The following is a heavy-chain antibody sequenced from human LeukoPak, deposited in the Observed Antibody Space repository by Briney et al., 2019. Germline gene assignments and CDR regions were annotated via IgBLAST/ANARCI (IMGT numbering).Heavy chain of an antibody. CDR2: IGSDNKP. J-gene: IGHJ4*02. CDR3: APGGPGYYFDY. Sequence: PGGSLRLSCEASGFTFSAYAMTWVRLAPGKGLEWVSSIGSDNKPHYSESVKGRFAISRDNSKNTLYLQMNSLRAEDTAVYYCAPGGPGYYFDYWGQGTLVTVSS. D-gene: IGHD3-10*01. CDR1: GFTFSAYA. V-gene: IGHV3-23*05.